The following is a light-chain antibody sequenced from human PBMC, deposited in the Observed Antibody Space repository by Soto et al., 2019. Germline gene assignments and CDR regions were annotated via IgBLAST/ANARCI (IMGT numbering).Light chain of an antibody. Sequence: QSVLTQPPSASGPPGQRVTISCSGSSSNIGRNAVNWYQQLPGAAPTLLIYSSYQRPSGVPDRFSGSKSGTSGSLAIRGLQSEDEAAYYCAVWDDSLNAVVFGGGTKLTVL. CDR2: SSY. J-gene: IGLJ2*01. CDR3: AVWDDSLNAVV. CDR1: SSNIGRNA. V-gene: IGLV1-44*01.